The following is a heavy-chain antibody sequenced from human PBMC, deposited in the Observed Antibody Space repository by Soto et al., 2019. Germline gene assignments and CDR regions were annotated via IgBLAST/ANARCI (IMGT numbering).Heavy chain of an antibody. CDR1: GFTCSIYA. Sequence: GGALRLFCAASGFTCSIYAMIWFRQAPGKGLEWVSTITGNGGTPYADFVRGRFPISRENSKNTLYLQMNSLRAEDTAVYYCAKDAPGSGWLSDYWGQGTLVTVSS. CDR3: AKDAPGSGWLSDY. V-gene: IGHV3-23*01. J-gene: IGHJ4*02. D-gene: IGHD3-22*01. CDR2: ITGNGGT.